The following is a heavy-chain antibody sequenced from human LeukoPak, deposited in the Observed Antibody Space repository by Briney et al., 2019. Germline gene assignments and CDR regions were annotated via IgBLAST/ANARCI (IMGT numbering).Heavy chain of an antibody. CDR3: ARGATDTTRWFDP. CDR1: GFTFSSYE. D-gene: IGHD1-7*01. CDR2: ISSSGSTI. J-gene: IGHJ5*02. Sequence: GGSLRLSCAASGFTFSSYEMNWVRQAPGKGLEWVSYISSSGSTIYYADSVKGRFTISRDNAKNSLYLQMNSLRAEDTAVYYCARGATDTTRWFDPWGQGTLVTVSS. V-gene: IGHV3-48*03.